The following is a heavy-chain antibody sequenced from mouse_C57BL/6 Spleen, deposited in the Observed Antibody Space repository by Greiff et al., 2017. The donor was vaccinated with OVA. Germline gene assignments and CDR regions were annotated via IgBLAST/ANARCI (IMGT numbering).Heavy chain of an antibody. J-gene: IGHJ4*01. CDR3: ARADYYAMDY. CDR1: GFTFSSYA. CDR2: ISDGGSYT. V-gene: IGHV5-4*03. Sequence: EVKLMESGGGLVKPGGSLKLSCAASGFTFSSYAMSWVRQTLEKRLEWVATISDGGSYTYYPDNVKGRFTISRDNAKNNLYLQMSHLKSEDTAMYYCARADYYAMDYWGQGTSVTVSS.